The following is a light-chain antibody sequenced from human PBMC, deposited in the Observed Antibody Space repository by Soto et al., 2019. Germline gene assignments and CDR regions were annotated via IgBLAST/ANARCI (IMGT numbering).Light chain of an antibody. Sequence: QMTQSPSTLSGSVGDRVTITFRASHNIDRWLAWYQQKPGMAPKLLISDASTLESGVPSRFSGSGSGTEFTLTISNLQPDDYATYYCQEYKNAPLTFGGGTKVDIK. CDR1: HNIDRW. J-gene: IGKJ4*01. CDR2: DAS. V-gene: IGKV1-5*01. CDR3: QEYKNAPLT.